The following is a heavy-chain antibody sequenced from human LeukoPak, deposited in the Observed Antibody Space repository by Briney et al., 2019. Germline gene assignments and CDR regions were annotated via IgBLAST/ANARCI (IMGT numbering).Heavy chain of an antibody. D-gene: IGHD6-6*01. CDR2: ISSSSSYI. J-gene: IGHJ4*02. Sequence: TSGGSLRLSCAASGFTFSSYSMNWVRQAPGRGLEWVSSISSSSSYIYYADSVKGRFTISRDNAKNSLYLQMNSLRAEDTAVYYCARDWIAARPAFFDYWGQGTLVTVSS. CDR1: GFTFSSYS. CDR3: ARDWIAARPAFFDY. V-gene: IGHV3-21*01.